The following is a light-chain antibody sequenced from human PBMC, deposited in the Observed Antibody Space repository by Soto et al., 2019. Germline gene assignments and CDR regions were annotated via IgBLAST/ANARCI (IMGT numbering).Light chain of an antibody. CDR3: QQRSNWAQGT. CDR1: QSLSSY. Sequence: EIVLTQSPATLSLSPGERATLSCRASQSLSSYLAWYQQKPGQAPRLLIYDASNRATGIPARFSGSGSGTDFTLTISSLEPEDFAVYYCQQRSNWAQGTFGPGTKVDIK. J-gene: IGKJ3*01. V-gene: IGKV3-11*01. CDR2: DAS.